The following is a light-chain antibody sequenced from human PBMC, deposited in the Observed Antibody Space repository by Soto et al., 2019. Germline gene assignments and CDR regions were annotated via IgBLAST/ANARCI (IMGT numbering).Light chain of an antibody. Sequence: IVFTQSPGTLSLSPGGRATLSCRASQTVSSSSLAWYQQKPGQAPRLVIYDIFTRATGVPTRISGSGSGTEFTLTISSLQSEDFAVYYCQQYNSWPLTFGGGTKVDIK. J-gene: IGKJ4*01. CDR3: QQYNSWPLT. V-gene: IGKV3D-15*01. CDR1: QTVSSS. CDR2: DIF.